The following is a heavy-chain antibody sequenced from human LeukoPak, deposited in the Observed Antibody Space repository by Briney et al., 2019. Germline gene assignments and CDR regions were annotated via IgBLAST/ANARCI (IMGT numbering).Heavy chain of an antibody. CDR1: GGSISSGSYY. D-gene: IGHD3-3*01. Sequence: SETLSLTCTVSGGSISSGSYYWSWIRQPAGKGLEWIGRIYTSGSTYYNPSLKSRVTISVDTSTNQFSLKLSSVTAADTAVYYCARATIFGVVITLDYWGQGTLVTVSS. CDR3: ARATIFGVVITLDY. J-gene: IGHJ4*02. CDR2: IYTSGST. V-gene: IGHV4-61*02.